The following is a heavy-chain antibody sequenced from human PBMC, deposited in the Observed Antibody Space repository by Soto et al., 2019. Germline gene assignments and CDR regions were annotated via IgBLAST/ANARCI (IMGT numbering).Heavy chain of an antibody. CDR2: IIVSHDRP. CDR1: GYTFTAHS. D-gene: IGHD2-8*01. CDR3: AREPEDGVPGDY. J-gene: IGHJ4*02. V-gene: IGHV1-3*01. Sequence: VQLVQSGTEVKEPGASVRVSCKASGYTFTAHSLPWARQAPGQGLEWMGWIIVSHDRPSYAHQFQGRLTFETDRIGTTAYRHLTRLTPEDTAVYFCAREPEDGVPGDYWGQGTPVVVSS.